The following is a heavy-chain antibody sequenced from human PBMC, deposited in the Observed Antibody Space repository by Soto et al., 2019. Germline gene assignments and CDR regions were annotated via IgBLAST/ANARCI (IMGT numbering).Heavy chain of an antibody. J-gene: IGHJ4*02. CDR1: GYSFTSYC. D-gene: IGHD6-19*01. V-gene: IGHV5-51*01. CDR2: IYPGDSDT. CDR3: ARWYSSGLYYLDY. Sequence: GASLKISCKGSGYSFTSYCIAWVRQMPGKGLECMGIIYPGDSDTRYSPSFQGQVTISADKSSAYLQWNSLEASDTAMYFCARWYSSGLYYLDYWGQGTLVTVSS.